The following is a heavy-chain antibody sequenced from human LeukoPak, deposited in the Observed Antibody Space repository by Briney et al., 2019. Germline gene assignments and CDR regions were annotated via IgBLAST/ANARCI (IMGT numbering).Heavy chain of an antibody. V-gene: IGHV4-30-4*01. CDR2: TYYSGST. CDR3: ARERGTTSSFVGMDV. CDR1: GGSISSGDYY. D-gene: IGHD1-7*01. J-gene: IGHJ6*02. Sequence: SETLSLTCTVSGGSISSGDYYWSWIRQPPGKGLEWIGYTYYSGSTYYNPSLKSRVTISVDTSKNQFSLKLSSVTAADTAVYYCARERGTTSSFVGMDVWGQGTTVTVSS.